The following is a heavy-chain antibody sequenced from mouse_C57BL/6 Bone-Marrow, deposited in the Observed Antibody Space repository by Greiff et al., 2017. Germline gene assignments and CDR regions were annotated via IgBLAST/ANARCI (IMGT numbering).Heavy chain of an antibody. CDR1: GFTFSSYG. Sequence: EVQVVESGGDLVKPGGSLKLSCAASGFTFSSYGMSWVRQTPDKRLEWVATISSGGSYTYYPDSVKGRFTISRDNAKNTLYLQMSSLKSEDTAMYYCARPSSYYGSSYYAMDYWGQGTSVTVSS. D-gene: IGHD1-1*01. V-gene: IGHV5-6*01. CDR2: ISSGGSYT. CDR3: ARPSSYYGSSYYAMDY. J-gene: IGHJ4*01.